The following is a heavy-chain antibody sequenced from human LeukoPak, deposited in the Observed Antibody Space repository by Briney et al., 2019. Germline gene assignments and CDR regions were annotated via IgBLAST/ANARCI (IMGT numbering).Heavy chain of an antibody. V-gene: IGHV4-59*01. Sequence: PSETLSLTCTVSGGSISGYYWSWIRQPPGKGLEGIGYIYYSGRTTYNPSLKSRVIISVDTSNNQFSLKLSSVTAADTAVYYCARAVNHGYSDYWGQGTLVTVSS. J-gene: IGHJ4*02. CDR3: ARAVNHGYSDY. D-gene: IGHD3-22*01. CDR2: IYYSGRT. CDR1: GGSISGYY.